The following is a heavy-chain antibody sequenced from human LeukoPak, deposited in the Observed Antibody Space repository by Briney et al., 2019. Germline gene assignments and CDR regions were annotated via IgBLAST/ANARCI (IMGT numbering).Heavy chain of an antibody. Sequence: SETLSLTCTVSGGSISSSSYYWGWIRQPPGKGLEWIGEINHSGSTNYNPSLKSRVTISVDTSKNQFSLKLSSVTAADTAVYYCARAVYYYDSSGYRYYFDYWGQGTLVTVSS. V-gene: IGHV4-39*07. J-gene: IGHJ4*02. CDR1: GGSISSSSYY. CDR3: ARAVYYYDSSGYRYYFDY. D-gene: IGHD3-22*01. CDR2: INHSGST.